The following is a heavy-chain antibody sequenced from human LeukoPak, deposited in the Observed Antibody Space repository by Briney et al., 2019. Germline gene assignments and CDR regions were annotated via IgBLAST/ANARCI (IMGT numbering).Heavy chain of an antibody. D-gene: IGHD5-12*01. CDR1: GFTFSSYS. CDR2: ISSSSSYI. Sequence: PGGSLRLSCAASGFTFSSYSMNWLRQAPGKGLEGVSSISSSSSYIYYADSVKGRFTISRDNAKNSLYPQMNSLRAEDTAVYYCARDDSVSGYDYWGQGTLVTVSS. V-gene: IGHV3-21*01. J-gene: IGHJ4*02. CDR3: ARDDSVSGYDY.